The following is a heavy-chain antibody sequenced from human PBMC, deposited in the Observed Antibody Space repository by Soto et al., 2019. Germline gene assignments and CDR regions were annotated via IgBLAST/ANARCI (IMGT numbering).Heavy chain of an antibody. D-gene: IGHD3-3*01. J-gene: IGHJ6*03. CDR2: INHSGCT. Sequence: QVQLQQWGAGLLKPSETLSLTCAVYGGSFSGYYWSWIRQPPGKGLEWIGEINHSGCTNYNPSLKSRVTIAVDTSKNQFSLKLSSVTAADTAVYYCARSRRGVFWSGLQPRTQQNYYYYYMDVWGKGTTVTVSS. CDR1: GGSFSGYY. CDR3: ARSRRGVFWSGLQPRTQQNYYYYYMDV. V-gene: IGHV4-34*01.